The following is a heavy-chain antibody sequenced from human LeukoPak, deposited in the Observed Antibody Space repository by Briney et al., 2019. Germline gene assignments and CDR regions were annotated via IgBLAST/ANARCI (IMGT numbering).Heavy chain of an antibody. V-gene: IGHV3-33*01. Sequence: GGSLRLSCAASGFTFSSYGMHWVRQAPGKGLEWVAVIWYDGSNKYYADSVKGRFTISRDNSKNTLYLQMNSLRAEDTAVYYCARDSAAGTGHRFDPWGQGTLVTVSS. CDR3: ARDSAAGTGHRFDP. CDR1: GFTFSSYG. CDR2: IWYDGSNK. J-gene: IGHJ5*02. D-gene: IGHD6-13*01.